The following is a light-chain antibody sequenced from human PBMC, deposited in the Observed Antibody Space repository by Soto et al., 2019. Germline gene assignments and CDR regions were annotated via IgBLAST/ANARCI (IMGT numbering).Light chain of an antibody. CDR1: QSIGDW. J-gene: IGKJ3*01. Sequence: DVQMAQSPSTLSASVGDRVTITCRASQSIGDWLAWFQQKPGKAPALLIYRASYLESGVPSRFGGSGSGTEFTLTISSLQPDDFSTYYCQHYSTYSGTFGPGTTVEIK. CDR2: RAS. V-gene: IGKV1-5*03. CDR3: QHYSTYSGT.